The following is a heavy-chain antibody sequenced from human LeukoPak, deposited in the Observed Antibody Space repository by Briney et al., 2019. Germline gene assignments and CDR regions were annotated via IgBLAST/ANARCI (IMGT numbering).Heavy chain of an antibody. CDR3: ARDGSGYYLYYFDY. CDR2: ISYDGSNK. V-gene: IGHV3-30-3*01. CDR1: GFTFSSYA. D-gene: IGHD3-22*01. Sequence: PGRSLRLSCAASGFTFSSYAMHWVRQAPGKGLEWVAVISYDGSNKYYADSVKGRFTISRDNSKNTLYLQMNSLRAEDTAVYYCARDGSGYYLYYFDYWGQGTLVTVSS. J-gene: IGHJ4*02.